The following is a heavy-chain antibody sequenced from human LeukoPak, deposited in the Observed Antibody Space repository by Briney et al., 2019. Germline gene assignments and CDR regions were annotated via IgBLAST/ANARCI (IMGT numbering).Heavy chain of an antibody. CDR1: GGSISSYY. Sequence: SETLSLTCTVSGGSISSYYWSWIRQPPGKGLEWIGYIYYSGSTNYNPSLKSRVTISVDTSKNQFSLKLSSVTAADTAVYYCAREYGANPGVFQHWGQGTLVTVSS. CDR2: IYYSGST. J-gene: IGHJ1*01. CDR3: AREYGANPGVFQH. V-gene: IGHV4-59*01. D-gene: IGHD4-17*01.